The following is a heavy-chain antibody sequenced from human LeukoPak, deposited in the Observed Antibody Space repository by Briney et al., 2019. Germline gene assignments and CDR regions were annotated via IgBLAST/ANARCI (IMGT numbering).Heavy chain of an antibody. CDR2: INNGGTT. Sequence: PSETLSLTCTVSGDSVSSADSYWSWIRQSPGKGLEWIGYINNGGTTNYNPSLKSRVTISVDTSKNQFSLKLSSVTAADTAVYYCARGNYYDSSSPLTPYFDYWGQGTLVTVSS. D-gene: IGHD3-22*01. V-gene: IGHV4-61*08. J-gene: IGHJ4*02. CDR1: GDSVSSADSY. CDR3: ARGNYYDSSSPLTPYFDY.